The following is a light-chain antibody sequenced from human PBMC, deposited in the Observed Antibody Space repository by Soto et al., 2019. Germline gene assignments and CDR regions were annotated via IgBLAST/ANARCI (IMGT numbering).Light chain of an antibody. CDR1: SSDVGGYKY. Sequence: QSALTQPASVSGSPGQSITISCTGTSSDVGGYKYVSWYQQYPGKAPKLMIYEVSNRPSGVSNRFSGSKSGNTASLTISGLQAEDEAEYYCSSYTSASTVIFGGGTKLTVL. V-gene: IGLV2-14*01. J-gene: IGLJ2*01. CDR2: EVS. CDR3: SSYTSASTVI.